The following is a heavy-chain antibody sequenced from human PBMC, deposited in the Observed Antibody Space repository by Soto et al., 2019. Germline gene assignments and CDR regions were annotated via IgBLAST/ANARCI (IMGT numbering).Heavy chain of an antibody. J-gene: IGHJ6*02. V-gene: IGHV1-18*01. D-gene: IGHD3-22*01. CDR2: ISAYNGNT. Sequence: ASVKVSCKASGYTFTSYGISWVRQAPGQGLEWMGWISAYNGNTNYAQKLQGRVTMTTDTSTSTAYMELRSLRSDDTAVYYCVRDKDNIPGYYYDSSGYDYYYYGMDVWGQGTTVTVSS. CDR1: GYTFTSYG. CDR3: VRDKDNIPGYYYDSSGYDYYYYGMDV.